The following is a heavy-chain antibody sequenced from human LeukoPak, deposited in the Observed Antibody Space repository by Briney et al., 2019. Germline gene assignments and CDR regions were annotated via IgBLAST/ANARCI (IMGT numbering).Heavy chain of an antibody. CDR1: GFAFSSYG. D-gene: IGHD4-17*01. Sequence: PGGSLRLSCAVSGFAFSSYGMHWVRQAPGKGLEWVAFIRYDGTNKYYADSVRGRFTISRDNAKNSLYPQMNSLRAEDTAVYYCARDRRAPRRDGDAFDYWGQGTLVTVSS. J-gene: IGHJ4*02. V-gene: IGHV3-30*02. CDR3: ARDRRAPRRDGDAFDY. CDR2: IRYDGTNK.